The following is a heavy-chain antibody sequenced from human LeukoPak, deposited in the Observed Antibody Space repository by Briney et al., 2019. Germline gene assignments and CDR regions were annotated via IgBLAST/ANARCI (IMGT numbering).Heavy chain of an antibody. Sequence: SETLPLTCTVSGGSISSYYWSWIRQPPGKGLEWIGYIYYSGSTNYNPSLKSRVTISVDTSKNQFSLKLSSVTAADTAVYYCARDNAMLDAFDIWGQGTMVTVSS. D-gene: IGHD2-8*01. CDR1: GGSISSYY. V-gene: IGHV4-59*01. CDR2: IYYSGST. CDR3: ARDNAMLDAFDI. J-gene: IGHJ3*02.